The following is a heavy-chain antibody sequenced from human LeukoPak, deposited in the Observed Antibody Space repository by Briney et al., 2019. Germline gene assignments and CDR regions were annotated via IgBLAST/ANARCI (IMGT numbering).Heavy chain of an antibody. V-gene: IGHV1-2*02. CDR2: INPNSGGT. Sequence: ASVKVSCKASGYTFTGYYMHWVRQAPGQGLEWMGWINPNSGGTTYAQKFQGRVTMTRDTSISTAYMELSRLRSDDTAVYYCARGSGYYRYYFDYWGQGTLVTVSS. CDR3: ARGSGYYRYYFDY. CDR1: GYTFTGYY. D-gene: IGHD3-22*01. J-gene: IGHJ4*02.